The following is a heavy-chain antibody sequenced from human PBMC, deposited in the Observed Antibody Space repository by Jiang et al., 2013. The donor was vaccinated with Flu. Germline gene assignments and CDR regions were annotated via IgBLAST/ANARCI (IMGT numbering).Heavy chain of an antibody. CDR2: IYYSGST. CDR1: GGSISSYY. J-gene: IGHJ4*02. V-gene: IGHV4-59*08. D-gene: IGHD5-18*01. CDR3: ARSYVDTAMVFDY. Sequence: VKPSETLSLTCTVSGGSISSYYWSWIRQPPGKGLEWIGYIYYSGSTNYNPSLKSRVTISVDTSKNQFSLKLSSVTAADTAVYYCARSYVDTAMVFDYWGQGTLVTVSS.